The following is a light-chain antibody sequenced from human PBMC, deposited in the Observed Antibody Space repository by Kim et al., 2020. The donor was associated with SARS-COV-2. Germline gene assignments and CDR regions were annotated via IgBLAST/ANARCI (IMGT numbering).Light chain of an antibody. V-gene: IGLV7-43*01. CDR2: STN. Sequence: GPVTLTCVSSTGEVTTDYYPSWLQQKPGQAPRTLIYSTNNKHSWTPARFSGSLLGGKADLTLSGVQPEDEAEYYCLLLDSRAQSWIFGGGTQLTVL. CDR3: LLLDSRAQSWI. CDR1: TGEVTTDYY. J-gene: IGLJ3*02.